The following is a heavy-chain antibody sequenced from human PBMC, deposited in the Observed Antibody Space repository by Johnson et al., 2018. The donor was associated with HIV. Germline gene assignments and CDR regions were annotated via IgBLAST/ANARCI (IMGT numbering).Heavy chain of an antibody. CDR1: GFTFDDYA. CDR2: ISWNSGSI. D-gene: IGHD2-2*01. J-gene: IGHJ3*02. CDR3: TTGPLRSSRGAFDI. Sequence: VQLVESGGGVVQPGGSLRLSCAASGFTFDDYAMHWVRQAPGMGLAWVSGISWNSGSIGSADSVKGRFTISRDDSKNTLYLQMNSLKIEDTAVYYCTTGPLRSSRGAFDIWGQGTMVTVSS. V-gene: IGHV3-9*01.